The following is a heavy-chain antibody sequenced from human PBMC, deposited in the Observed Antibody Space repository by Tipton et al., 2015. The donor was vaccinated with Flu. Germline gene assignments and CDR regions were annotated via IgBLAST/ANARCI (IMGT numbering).Heavy chain of an antibody. D-gene: IGHD3-22*01. J-gene: IGHJ4*02. CDR2: IYTSGST. Sequence: TLSLTCTVSGDSISSGTYYWRWFRQPAGKGLEWIGRIYTSGSTNYNPSLKSRVTISVDTSKNQFSLKLSSVTAADTAVYYCARRYYDSSGPLDYWGQGTLVTVSS. V-gene: IGHV4-61*02. CDR1: GDSISSGTYY. CDR3: ARRYYDSSGPLDY.